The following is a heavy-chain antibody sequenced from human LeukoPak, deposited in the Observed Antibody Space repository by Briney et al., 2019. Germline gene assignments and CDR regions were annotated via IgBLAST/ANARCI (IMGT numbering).Heavy chain of an antibody. J-gene: IGHJ4*02. CDR3: AKGSYDTSGYYAVGFDY. D-gene: IGHD3-22*01. CDR1: GFTFSNYG. CDR2: ISYDGNNK. Sequence: PGGTLRLSCAASGFTFSNYGMHWVRQAPGKGLEWVAVISYDGNNKFYADSLKGRFTISRDNSKNMLYLPMNSLRTEDTAVYYCAKGSYDTSGYYAVGFDYWGQGTLVTVSS. V-gene: IGHV3-30*18.